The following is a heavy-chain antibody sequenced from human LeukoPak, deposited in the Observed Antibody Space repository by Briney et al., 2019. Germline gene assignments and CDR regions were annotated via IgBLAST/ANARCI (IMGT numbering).Heavy chain of an antibody. D-gene: IGHD3-10*01. Sequence: PGGSLRLSCAASGFTVSTNYMSWVRQAPGKGLEWVSVMYSDGRTYYADSVKGRFTISRDNSKNTLYLQMNSLRAEDTAVYYCARDSGRFDVFDIWGQGTMVTVSS. CDR1: GFTVSTNY. CDR3: ARDSGRFDVFDI. J-gene: IGHJ3*02. V-gene: IGHV3-53*01. CDR2: MYSDGRT.